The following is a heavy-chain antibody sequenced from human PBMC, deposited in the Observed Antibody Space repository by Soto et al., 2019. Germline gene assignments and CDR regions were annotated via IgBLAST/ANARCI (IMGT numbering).Heavy chain of an antibody. V-gene: IGHV3-23*01. CDR1: GFTFSSYA. Sequence: EVQLLESGGGLVQPGGSLRLSCAASGFTFSSYAMSWVRQAPGKGLEWVSAISGSGGSTYYADSVKGRFTISRDNSKNARYLQMNSLRAEDTAVYYCAYGQYQLPINAFDIWGQGTMVTVSS. CDR2: ISGSGGST. J-gene: IGHJ3*02. D-gene: IGHD2-2*01. CDR3: AYGQYQLPINAFDI.